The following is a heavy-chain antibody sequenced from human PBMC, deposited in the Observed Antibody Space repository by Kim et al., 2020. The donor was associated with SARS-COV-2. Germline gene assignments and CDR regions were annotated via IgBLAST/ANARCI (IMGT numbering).Heavy chain of an antibody. CDR1: GFTFSNYW. Sequence: GGSLRLSCAASGFTFSNYWMSWVRQAPGKGLEWVANIKLDGSEKYYVDSVKGRFTISRDNAKNSLYLQMNSLRAEDTAVYYCARDVAGAQAFDYWGQGTLVTVSS. V-gene: IGHV3-7*01. D-gene: IGHD1-26*01. CDR3: ARDVAGAQAFDY. J-gene: IGHJ4*02. CDR2: IKLDGSEK.